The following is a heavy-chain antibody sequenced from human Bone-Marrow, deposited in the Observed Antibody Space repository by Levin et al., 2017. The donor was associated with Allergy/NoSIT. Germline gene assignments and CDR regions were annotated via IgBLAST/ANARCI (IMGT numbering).Heavy chain of an antibody. D-gene: IGHD2-2*01. Sequence: SCAASGFTFSDYYMSWIRQAPGKGLEWVSYISSSSSYTNYADSVKGRFTISRDNAKNSLYLQMNSLRAEDTAVYYCARDRCSSTSCYSGFYYYYMDVWGKGTTVTVSS. CDR1: GFTFSDYY. J-gene: IGHJ6*03. CDR3: ARDRCSSTSCYSGFYYYYMDV. CDR2: ISSSSSYT. V-gene: IGHV3-11*05.